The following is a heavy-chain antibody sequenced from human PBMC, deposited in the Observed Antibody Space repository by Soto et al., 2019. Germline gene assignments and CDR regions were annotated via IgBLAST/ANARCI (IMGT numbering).Heavy chain of an antibody. V-gene: IGHV4-30-2*01. CDR2: IYHSGST. CDR3: ARRSADWFNYYYYGMDV. Sequence: SETLSLTCAVSGGSISSGGYSWSWIRQPPGKGLEWIGYIYHSGSTYYNPSLKSRVTISVDRSKNQFSLKLSSVTAADTAVYYCARRSADWFNYYYYGMDVWGQGTTVTVSS. CDR1: GGSISSGGYS. J-gene: IGHJ6*02. D-gene: IGHD3-9*01.